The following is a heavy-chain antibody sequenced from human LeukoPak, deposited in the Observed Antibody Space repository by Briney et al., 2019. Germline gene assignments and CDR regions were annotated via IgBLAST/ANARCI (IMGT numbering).Heavy chain of an antibody. D-gene: IGHD1-1*01. CDR2: IYYSGST. Sequence: PSETLSLTCTVSGGSISSSSYYWGWIRQPPGKGLEWIGSIYYSGSTYYNPSLKSRVTISVDTSKNQFSLKLSSVTAADTAVYYCARQMTPHDLYYFDYWGQGTLVTVSS. V-gene: IGHV4-39*01. CDR1: GGSISSSSYY. CDR3: ARQMTPHDLYYFDY. J-gene: IGHJ4*02.